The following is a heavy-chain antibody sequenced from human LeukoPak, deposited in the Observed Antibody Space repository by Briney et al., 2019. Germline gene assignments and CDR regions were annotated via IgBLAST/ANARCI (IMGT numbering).Heavy chain of an antibody. CDR2: IYTSGST. Sequence: SETLSLTCTVSGGSISSYYWSWIRQPAGQGLEWIGRIYTSGSTNYNPSLKSRVTMSVDTSKNQFSLKLSSVTAADTAVYYCARDSVRSGSYPMDDAFDIWGQGTMVTVSS. J-gene: IGHJ3*02. V-gene: IGHV4-4*07. D-gene: IGHD1-26*01. CDR3: ARDSVRSGSYPMDDAFDI. CDR1: GGSISSYY.